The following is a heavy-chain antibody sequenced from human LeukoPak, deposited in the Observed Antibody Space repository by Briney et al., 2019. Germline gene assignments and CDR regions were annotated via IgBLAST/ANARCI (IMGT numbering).Heavy chain of an antibody. CDR1: GGSISNYY. CDR3: ARDQSGHGGHNIDAFDI. CDR2: MYASGST. Sequence: SETLSLTCNVSGGSISNYYWNWIRQPAGKGLVWIGRMYASGSTRYNPSFEGRVTMSADTSKNQVSLKLTSVIAADTAVYFCARDQSGHGGHNIDAFDIWGQGTMVTVSS. D-gene: IGHD3-16*01. V-gene: IGHV4-4*07. J-gene: IGHJ3*02.